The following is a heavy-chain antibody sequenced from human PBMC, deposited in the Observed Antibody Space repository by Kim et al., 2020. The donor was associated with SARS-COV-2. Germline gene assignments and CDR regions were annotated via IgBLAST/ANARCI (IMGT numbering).Heavy chain of an antibody. D-gene: IGHD4-17*01. V-gene: IGHV1-2*02. Sequence: ASVKVSCKASGYTFTDYYLHWVRQAPGQGLEWMGLINPNSGGTNYAQMFQGRVTMTWDTSISTAYMELSSLTSDDTAVYYCARAAAVTLRNWFDPWGQGALVTVSS. CDR1: GYTFTDYY. J-gene: IGHJ5*02. CDR3: ARAAAVTLRNWFDP. CDR2: INPNSGGT.